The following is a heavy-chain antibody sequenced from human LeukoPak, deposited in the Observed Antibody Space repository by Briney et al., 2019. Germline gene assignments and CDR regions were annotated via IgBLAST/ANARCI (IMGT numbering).Heavy chain of an antibody. Sequence: GESLKISCKGSGYSFTTNWIGWVRQLPGKGLEWMGIIYPGDSDTKYSPSFQGQVTISADKSISTAYLQWSSLKASDTAMYYCARTITMVRGVITYPNYFDYWGQGTLVTVSS. CDR3: ARTITMVRGVITYPNYFDY. J-gene: IGHJ4*02. CDR2: IYPGDSDT. CDR1: GYSFTTNW. D-gene: IGHD3-10*01. V-gene: IGHV5-51*01.